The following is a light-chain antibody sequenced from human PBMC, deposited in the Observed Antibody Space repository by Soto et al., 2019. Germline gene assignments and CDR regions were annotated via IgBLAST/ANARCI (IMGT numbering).Light chain of an antibody. CDR1: STNIGSNT. Sequence: QSVLTQPPSASGTPGQRVTISCSGSSTNIGSNTVNWYQQLPGTAPKVLIYSNNQRPSGVPDRFSGSKSETSASLAISGLQSEDEADYYCAAWDYSLNAYVFGIGTKVTGL. J-gene: IGLJ1*01. CDR2: SNN. V-gene: IGLV1-44*01. CDR3: AAWDYSLNAYV.